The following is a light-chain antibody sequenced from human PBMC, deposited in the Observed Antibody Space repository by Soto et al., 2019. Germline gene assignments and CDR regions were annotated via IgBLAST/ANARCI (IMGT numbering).Light chain of an antibody. CDR1: DRDIGGYNY. V-gene: IGLV2-14*03. Sequence: QSALTQPASESRSPGQSITISCTGTDRDIGGYNYVSWYQHHPGKVPKLMIHDVSLRPSGVSSRFSGSKSGNTASLTISGLQTEDETDYFCSSYTSSGTVLFAGGTKVTVL. J-gene: IGLJ2*01. CDR3: SSYTSSGTVL. CDR2: DVS.